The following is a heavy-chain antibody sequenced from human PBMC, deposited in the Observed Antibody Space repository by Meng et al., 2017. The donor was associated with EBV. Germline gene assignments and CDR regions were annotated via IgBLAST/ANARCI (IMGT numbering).Heavy chain of an antibody. CDR2: IYHSGST. CDR3: ARRSLDYYDSSGFDY. V-gene: IGHV4-4*02. D-gene: IGHD3-22*01. J-gene: IGHJ4*02. Sequence: QWQLEGTGLGLVKPAGNPSLTWAASSGYSSSSNWWSWVRQPPGKGLEWIGEIYHSGSTNYNPSLKSRVTISVDKSKNQFSLKLSSVTAADTAVYYCARRSLDYYDSSGFDYWGQGTLVTVSS. CDR1: SGYSSSSNW.